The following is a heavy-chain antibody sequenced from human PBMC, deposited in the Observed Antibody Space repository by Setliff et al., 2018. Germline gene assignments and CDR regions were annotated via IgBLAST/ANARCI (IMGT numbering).Heavy chain of an antibody. Sequence: TLSLTCTVSGDSISSRRNYWGWFRQPAGKGLEWIGQIYTSWSTNYNPSLKSRVTISLDTSKNQFSLSLTSVTAEDTAVYYCARMSGFQYIYVWDKGTTVTVSS. CDR1: GDSISSRRNY. CDR2: IYTSWST. D-gene: IGHD3-3*01. V-gene: IGHV4-61*09. CDR3: ARMSGFQYIYV. J-gene: IGHJ6*03.